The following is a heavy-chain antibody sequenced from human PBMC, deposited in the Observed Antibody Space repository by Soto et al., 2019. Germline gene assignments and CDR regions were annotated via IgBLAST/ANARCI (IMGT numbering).Heavy chain of an antibody. CDR3: ARDRANCGGDCYPFDP. D-gene: IGHD2-21*02. J-gene: IGHJ5*02. Sequence: VASVKVSCKASGYTFTSYGISWVRQAPGQGLEWMGWISAYNGNTNYAQKLQGRVTMTTDTSTSTAYMELRSLRSDDTAVYYCARDRANCGGDCYPFDPWGQGTLVTVS. V-gene: IGHV1-18*01. CDR1: GYTFTSYG. CDR2: ISAYNGNT.